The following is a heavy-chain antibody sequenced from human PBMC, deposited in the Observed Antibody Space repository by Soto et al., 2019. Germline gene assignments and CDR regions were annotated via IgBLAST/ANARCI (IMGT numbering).Heavy chain of an antibody. V-gene: IGHV4-30-4*01. CDR3: ARVPDSDISTGYHDY. Sequence: PSETLSLTCTVSGGSISIGDYYLSWIRQPPGKGLEWIGYIYYSGSTYYNPSLKSRVTISVDTSKNQFSLKLSSVTAADTAVYYCARVPDSDISTGYHDYWGQGTLVTVSS. J-gene: IGHJ4*02. CDR2: IYYSGST. D-gene: IGHD3-9*01. CDR1: GGSISIGDYY.